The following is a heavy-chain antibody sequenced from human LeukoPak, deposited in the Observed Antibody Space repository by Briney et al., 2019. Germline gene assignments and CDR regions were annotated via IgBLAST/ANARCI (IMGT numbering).Heavy chain of an antibody. Sequence: PSETLSLTYGVYGGSLSGYYWTWIRQPPGKGLEWIREIDHGGSTSYNPSLKSRATLSLDKSKNQVFLKVNSVTAADTAVYYCARGRRDGYYFDYWGQETLVTVSS. D-gene: IGHD5-24*01. J-gene: IGHJ4*02. V-gene: IGHV4-34*01. CDR2: IDHGGST. CDR3: ARGRRDGYYFDY. CDR1: GGSLSGYY.